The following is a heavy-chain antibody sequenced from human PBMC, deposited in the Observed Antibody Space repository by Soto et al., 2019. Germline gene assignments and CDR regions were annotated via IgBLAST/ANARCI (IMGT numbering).Heavy chain of an antibody. CDR1: GFTFSNYW. V-gene: IGHV3-74*01. CDR3: ARDASDAVPIDY. Sequence: EEQLVGSGGGLVQPGGSLRLSCVASGFTFSNYWMHWVRQPPGKGLVWVSHIKYDGTSTSYADSVKGRFTISRDNAKNTLYLQMNSLRDEDTAVYYCARDASDAVPIDYWGQGTPVTVSS. CDR2: IKYDGTST. J-gene: IGHJ4*02.